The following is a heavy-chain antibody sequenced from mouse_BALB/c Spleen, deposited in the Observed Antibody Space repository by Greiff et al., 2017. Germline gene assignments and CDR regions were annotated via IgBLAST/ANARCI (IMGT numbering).Heavy chain of an antibody. Sequence: EVKVVESGGGLVKPGGSLKLSCAASGFTFSSYAMSWVRQTPEKRLEWVASISSGGSTYYADTVKGRFTISRDNPKNTLFLQMTSLRSEDTAMYYCARQDGSSYFDYWGQGTTLTVSS. CDR3: ARQDGSSYFDY. CDR2: ISSGGST. D-gene: IGHD1-1*01. J-gene: IGHJ2*01. CDR1: GFTFSSYA. V-gene: IGHV5-6-5*01.